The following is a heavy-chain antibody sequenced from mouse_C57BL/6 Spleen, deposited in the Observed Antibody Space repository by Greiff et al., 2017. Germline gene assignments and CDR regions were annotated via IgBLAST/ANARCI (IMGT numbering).Heavy chain of an antibody. V-gene: IGHV1-42*01. J-gene: IGHJ3*01. CDR1: GYSFTGYN. D-gene: IGHD2-4*01. CDR3: ARWGSYDYDGICAY. Sequence: VQLQQSGPELVKPGASVKISCKASGYSFTGYNMNWVKQSPEKSLEWIGEINPSTGGTTYNQKFKAKATLTVDKSSSTAYMQLKSLTSEDSAVYYCARWGSYDYDGICAYWGQGTLVTVSA. CDR2: INPSTGGT.